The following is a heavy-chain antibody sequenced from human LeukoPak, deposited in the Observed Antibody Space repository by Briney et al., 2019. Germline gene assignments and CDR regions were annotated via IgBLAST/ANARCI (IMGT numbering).Heavy chain of an antibody. CDR1: GFTFNSYA. D-gene: IGHD4-23*01. CDR3: AKADSYGGNSQLFDF. Sequence: GGSLRLSCAASGFTFNSYAMSWVRQAPGKGLEWVSAIDGSGASTYYADSVKGRSTISRDNSRNTLFLQMNSLAVEDTAVYYCAKADSYGGNSQLFDFWGQGILVTVSS. CDR2: IDGSGAST. V-gene: IGHV3-23*01. J-gene: IGHJ4*02.